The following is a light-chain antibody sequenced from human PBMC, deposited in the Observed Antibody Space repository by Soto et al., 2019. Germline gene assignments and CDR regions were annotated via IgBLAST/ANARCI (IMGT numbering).Light chain of an antibody. CDR1: QSVPNTY. CDR3: QQYGNSPWT. V-gene: IGKV3-20*01. J-gene: IGKJ1*01. CDR2: AIS. Sequence: EIVLTQSPGTLSLSPGERAALSCRASQSVPNTYLAWYRQKPGQAPSLLMYAISSRAAGIPDRFSGSGSGTDFTLTISRLEPEDSAVYYCQQYGNSPWTFGQGTKVEI.